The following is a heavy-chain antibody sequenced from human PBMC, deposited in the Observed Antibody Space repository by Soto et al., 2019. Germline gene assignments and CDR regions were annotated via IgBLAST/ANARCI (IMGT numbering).Heavy chain of an antibody. CDR3: AREGGTVRNNWFDP. CDR1: GGSISSGDYY. V-gene: IGHV4-30-4*01. Sequence: SETLSLTCTVSGGSISSGDYYWSWIRQPPGKGLEWIGYIYYSGSTYYNPSLKSRVTISVDTSKNQFSLKLSSVTAADTAVYYCAREGGTVRNNWFDPWGQGTLVTVS. CDR2: IYYSGST. J-gene: IGHJ5*02. D-gene: IGHD4-4*01.